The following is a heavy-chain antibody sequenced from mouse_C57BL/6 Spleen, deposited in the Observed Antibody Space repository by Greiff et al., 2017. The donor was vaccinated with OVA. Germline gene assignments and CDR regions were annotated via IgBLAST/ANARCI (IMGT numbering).Heavy chain of an antibody. CDR1: GFTFNTYA. CDR3: VRAYYYGSSSHWYFDV. V-gene: IGHV10-3*01. J-gene: IGHJ1*03. CDR2: IRSKSSNYAT. Sequence: EVQRVESGGGLVQPKGSLKLSCAASGFTFNTYAMHWVRQAPGKGLEWVARIRSKSSNYATYYADSVKDRFTISRDDSQSMLYLQMNNLKTEDTAMYYCVRAYYYGSSSHWYFDVWGTGTTVTVSS. D-gene: IGHD1-1*01.